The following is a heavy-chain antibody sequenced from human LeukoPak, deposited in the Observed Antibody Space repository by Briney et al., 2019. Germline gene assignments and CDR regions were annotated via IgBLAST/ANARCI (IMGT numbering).Heavy chain of an antibody. J-gene: IGHJ4*02. CDR1: GFTFSDHP. V-gene: IGHV3-48*03. CDR3: ARDMTITGADDY. Sequence: PGGSRRLSCAASGFTFSDHPMTWVRQAPGKGLQWVSYIDGSGTTIYYAESVRGRFTISRDNAKNPLYLQMNSLRAEDTALYYCARDMTITGADDYWGQGTRVTVSS. CDR2: IDGSGTTI. D-gene: IGHD6-13*01.